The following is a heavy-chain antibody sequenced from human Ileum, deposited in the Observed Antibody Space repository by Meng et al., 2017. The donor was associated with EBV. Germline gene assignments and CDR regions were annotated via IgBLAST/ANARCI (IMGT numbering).Heavy chain of an antibody. CDR1: GGSITSYSYY. V-gene: IGHV4-39*01. J-gene: IGHJ5*02. CDR3: ARRDTAWFDP. D-gene: IGHD2-21*02. CDR2: IYHTGST. Sequence: QLHSQASDPGLVQPAETLSLACSVSGGSITSYSYYWGWIRQPPGKGLEWIATIYHTGSTYYNPSLKSRVTISVDTSKNEFSLKVTSVTAADTALYYCARRDTAWFDPWGRGTLVTVSS.